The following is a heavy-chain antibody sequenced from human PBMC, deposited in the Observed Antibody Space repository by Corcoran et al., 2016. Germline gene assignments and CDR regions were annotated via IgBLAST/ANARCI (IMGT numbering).Heavy chain of an antibody. CDR1: GFSLSPSGMG. J-gene: IGHJ4*03. V-gene: IGHV2-70*01. CDR2: IWWDDDM. D-gene: IGHD4-17*01. CDR3: ARRDTTGFSFAY. Sequence: QVTLTESGPGILKPSQTLSLTCSFSGFSLSPSGMGVGCIRQPSGKGLEWLGHIWWDDDMYFNPSLKSQLTISKDTSRNQVFLKINSVDTADTATYYCARRDTTGFSFAYWGQGTLVTVS.